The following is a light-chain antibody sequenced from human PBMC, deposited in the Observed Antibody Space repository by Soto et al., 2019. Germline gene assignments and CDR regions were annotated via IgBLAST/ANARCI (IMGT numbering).Light chain of an antibody. Sequence: DIQMTQSPSSLSASVGDIVTITCQASQDISNYLNWYQQKPGKSPKLLIYDTSNLETGVPSRFSGGGFGTDFTFTISSLQPEDIATYYCQQYDSLPLTVGGGTKVDIK. J-gene: IGKJ4*02. CDR1: QDISNY. V-gene: IGKV1-33*01. CDR3: QQYDSLPLT. CDR2: DTS.